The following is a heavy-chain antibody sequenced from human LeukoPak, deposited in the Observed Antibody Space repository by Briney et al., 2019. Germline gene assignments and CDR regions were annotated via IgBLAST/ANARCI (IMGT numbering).Heavy chain of an antibody. J-gene: IGHJ5*02. D-gene: IGHD2-2*01. CDR1: GFTFSSYS. V-gene: IGHV3-21*01. CDR3: ARDSSRYCSSTSCYA. CDR2: ISSSSSYI. Sequence: PGGSLRLSCAASGFTFSSYSMNWVRQAPGKGLEWVSSISSSSSYIYYADSVKGRFTISRDNAKNSLYLQMNSLRAVDTAVYYCARDSSRYCSSTSCYAWGQGTLVTVSS.